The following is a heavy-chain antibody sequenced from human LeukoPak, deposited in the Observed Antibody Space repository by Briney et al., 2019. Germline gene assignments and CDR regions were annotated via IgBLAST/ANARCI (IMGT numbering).Heavy chain of an antibody. CDR2: IKQDGGEK. J-gene: IGHJ4*02. CDR1: GFTFSSSW. Sequence: GGSLRLSCAASGFTFSSSWMSWVRQAPGKGLEWVANIKQDGGEKYYVDSVKGRFTISRDNAKNSLYLQMNSLRAEDTAVYYCARARGSYSFDQWGQGTLVTVSS. D-gene: IGHD1-26*01. V-gene: IGHV3-7*03. CDR3: ARARGSYSFDQ.